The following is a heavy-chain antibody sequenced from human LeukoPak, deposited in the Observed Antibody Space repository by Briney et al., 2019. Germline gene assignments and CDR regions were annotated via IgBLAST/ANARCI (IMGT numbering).Heavy chain of an antibody. CDR1: GFTFSSYA. D-gene: IGHD3-10*01. J-gene: IGHJ2*01. V-gene: IGHV3-23*01. CDR2: ISGSGGST. Sequence: GGSLRLSCAASGFTFSSYAMSWVRQAPGKGLEWVSAISGSGGSTYYADSVEGRFTISRDNSKNTLYLQMNSLRAEDTAVYYCAKEEEELLWFGEPYWYFDLWGRGTLVTVSS. CDR3: AKEEEELLWFGEPYWYFDL.